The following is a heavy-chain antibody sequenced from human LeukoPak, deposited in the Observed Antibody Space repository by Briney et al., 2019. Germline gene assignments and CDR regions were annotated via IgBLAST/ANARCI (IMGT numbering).Heavy chain of an antibody. J-gene: IGHJ4*02. Sequence: GGSLRLSCGASGFTFNTYGIHWVRQAPGKGLEWVAVTWYDGSIRYCADSVKGRFSISRDNIENTVYLQMNSLRAEDTAVYYCARGYYGTGKFDYWGQGTLVTVSS. CDR3: ARGYYGTGKFDY. D-gene: IGHD3-10*01. V-gene: IGHV3-33*01. CDR1: GFTFNTYG. CDR2: TWYDGSIR.